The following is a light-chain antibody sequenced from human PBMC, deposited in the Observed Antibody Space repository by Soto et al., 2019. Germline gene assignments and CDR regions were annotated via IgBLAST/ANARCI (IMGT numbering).Light chain of an antibody. CDR1: QDINNY. V-gene: IGKV1-33*01. Sequence: DIQMTQSPSSLSASVVDRVTITCQASQDINNYLNWYQQKPGQAPKLLIYDASGLEVGVPSRFSGSGSGTHFTLTISGLQPEDIATYYCQQFGDLTFIFGQGTRLEIK. CDR2: DAS. J-gene: IGKJ5*01. CDR3: QQFGDLTFI.